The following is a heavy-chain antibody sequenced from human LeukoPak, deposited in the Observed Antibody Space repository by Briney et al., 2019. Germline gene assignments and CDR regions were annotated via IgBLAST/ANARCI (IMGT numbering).Heavy chain of an antibody. Sequence: ASVKVSCKASGYTFTSYDINWVRQATGQGLEWMGWMNPNSGNTGYAQKFQGRVTMTRNTSISTAYMELSSLRSEDTAVYYCARGVRGVINNNWFDPWGQGTLVTVSS. D-gene: IGHD3-10*01. CDR2: MNPNSGNT. CDR3: ARGVRGVINNNWFDP. V-gene: IGHV1-8*01. J-gene: IGHJ5*02. CDR1: GYTFTSYD.